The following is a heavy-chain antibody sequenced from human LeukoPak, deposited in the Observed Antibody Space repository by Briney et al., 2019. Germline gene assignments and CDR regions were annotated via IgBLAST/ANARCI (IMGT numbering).Heavy chain of an antibody. J-gene: IGHJ4*02. D-gene: IGHD6-13*01. CDR2: INPSGGST. Sequence: ASVKVSCKASGYTFTSYYMRWVRQAPGQGLEWMGIINPSGGSTSYAQKFQGRVTMTRDTSTSTVYMELSSLRSEDTAVYYCARSSSRNPEDYWGQGTLVTVSS. CDR3: ARSSSRNPEDY. CDR1: GYTFTSYY. V-gene: IGHV1-46*03.